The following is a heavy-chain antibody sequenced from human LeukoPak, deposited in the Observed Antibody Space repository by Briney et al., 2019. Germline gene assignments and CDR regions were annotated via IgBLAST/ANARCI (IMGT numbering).Heavy chain of an antibody. CDR2: IYSGGST. J-gene: IGHJ6*03. V-gene: IGHV3-66*02. CDR3: ARTVTTRYYYYYYMDV. CDR1: RFTVSSNY. Sequence: GGSLRLSCAASRFTVSSNYMSWVRQAPGKGLEWVSVIYSGGSTYYADSVKGRFTISRDNSKNTLYLQMNSLRAEDTTVYYCARTVTTRYYYYYYMDVWGKGTTVTVSS. D-gene: IGHD4-11*01.